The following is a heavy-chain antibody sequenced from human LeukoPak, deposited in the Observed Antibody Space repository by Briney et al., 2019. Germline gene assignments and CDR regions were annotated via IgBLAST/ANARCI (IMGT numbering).Heavy chain of an antibody. D-gene: IGHD3-3*01. Sequence: GGSLRPSQPPDSPSVAMHCTDCVRQAPGKGLVWVSRIHSDGTSTTYADSVKGRFTISRDNAKNKLYLNMNGLRAEDTALCYYTRGVESGGDCYFDLWGRGTLLTVSS. J-gene: IGHJ2*01. CDR3: TRGVESGGDCYFDL. V-gene: IGHV3-74*01. CDR1: DSPSVAMHC. CDR2: IHSDGTST.